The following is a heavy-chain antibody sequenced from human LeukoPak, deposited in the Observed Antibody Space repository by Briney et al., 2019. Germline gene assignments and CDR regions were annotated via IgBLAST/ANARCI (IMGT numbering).Heavy chain of an antibody. J-gene: IGHJ4*02. CDR2: ISAYNDNT. D-gene: IGHD3-16*01. Sequence: GASVKVSCKASGYTFTSYGITWVRQAPGQGLEWMAWISAYNDNTDYAQKFQDRVTMTTDKSTSTAYMELRSLRSDDTAVYYCARWGPGWPPIFDNWGQGTLVTVSS. CDR1: GYTFTSYG. CDR3: ARWGPGWPPIFDN. V-gene: IGHV1-18*01.